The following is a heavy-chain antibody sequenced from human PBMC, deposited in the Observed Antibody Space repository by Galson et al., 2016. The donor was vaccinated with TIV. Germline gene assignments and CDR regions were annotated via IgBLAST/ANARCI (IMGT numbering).Heavy chain of an antibody. D-gene: IGHD3-22*01. CDR2: LYSDGSA. CDR1: GLTVSTNY. J-gene: IGHJ4*02. Sequence: SLRLSCAASGLTVSTNYMSWVRQAPGKGLEWVSILYSDGSAYYADSVKGRFTISRDNFKNTVYLKLNSLRAEDTAVYYCARSYDSSGNRGRFDHWGQGALVAVSS. V-gene: IGHV3-53*01. CDR3: ARSYDSSGNRGRFDH.